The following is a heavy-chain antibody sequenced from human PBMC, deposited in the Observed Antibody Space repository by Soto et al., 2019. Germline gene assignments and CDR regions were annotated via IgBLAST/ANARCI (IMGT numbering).Heavy chain of an antibody. V-gene: IGHV3-64D*06. CDR1: GFTFSSHA. CDR2: ISRKGDNT. CDR3: VKVIYDSGWYGFYFDY. Sequence: GGSLRLSCSASGFTFSSHAMHWVRQAPGQGLEYLSAISRKGDNTYYADSVKGRFTFSRDNSKNTLYLQMTSLRTEDTGIYYCVKVIYDSGWYGFYFDYWGQGTLVTVSS. D-gene: IGHD6-19*01. J-gene: IGHJ4*02.